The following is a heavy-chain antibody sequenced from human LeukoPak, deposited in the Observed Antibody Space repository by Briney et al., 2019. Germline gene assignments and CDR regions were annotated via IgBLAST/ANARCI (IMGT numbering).Heavy chain of an antibody. CDR3: AKSHSSFQQLNYFDY. D-gene: IGHD6-13*01. J-gene: IGHJ4*02. Sequence: PGGSLRLSCAASRFTVSSNYMTWVRQAAGKGLEWVSVIYSGGSTYYADSVKGRFTISRDNAKNSLYLQMNSLRAEDMALYYCAKSHSSFQQLNYFDYWGQGTLVTVSS. CDR1: RFTVSSNY. V-gene: IGHV3-53*05. CDR2: IYSGGST.